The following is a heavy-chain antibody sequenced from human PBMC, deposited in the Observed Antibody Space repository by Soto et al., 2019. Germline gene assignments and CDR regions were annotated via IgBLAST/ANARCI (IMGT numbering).Heavy chain of an antibody. CDR2: IIPIFGTA. V-gene: IGHV1-69*01. CDR3: ARVKGYRSSSGVSWAPSYFDY. CDR1: GGTFSSYA. J-gene: IGHJ4*02. Sequence: QVQLVQSGAEVKKPWSSVKVSCKASGGTFSSYAISWVRQAPGQGLEWMGGIIPIFGTANYAQKFQGRVTITADESTSTAYMELSSLRSEDTAVYYCARVKGYRSSSGVSWAPSYFDYWGQGTLVTVSS. D-gene: IGHD6-6*01.